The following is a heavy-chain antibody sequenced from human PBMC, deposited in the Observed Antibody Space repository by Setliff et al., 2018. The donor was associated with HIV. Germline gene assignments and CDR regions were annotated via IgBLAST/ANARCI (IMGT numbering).Heavy chain of an antibody. CDR2: FIPIFGTA. D-gene: IGHD5-18*01. Sequence: SVTVSCKASGGTFSSYAISWVRQAPGQGLEWMGGFIPIFGTANYAQKFQGRVTIAADESTSTAYMELSSLRSEDTAVYYCARAREGGYSLQYYFDYWGQGTLVTVSS. CDR1: GGTFSSYA. J-gene: IGHJ4*02. V-gene: IGHV1-69*13. CDR3: ARAREGGYSLQYYFDY.